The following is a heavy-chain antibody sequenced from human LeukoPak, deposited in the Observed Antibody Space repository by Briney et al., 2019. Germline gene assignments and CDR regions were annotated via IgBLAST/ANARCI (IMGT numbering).Heavy chain of an antibody. Sequence: GGSLRLSCAASGFTFSGSAMHWVRQASGKGLEWVGRIRSKANSYATAYAASVKGRFTISRDDSKNTAYLQMNSLKTEDTAVYYCTRHTRAMVKGYYYYYMDVWGKGTTVTISS. V-gene: IGHV3-73*01. J-gene: IGHJ6*03. CDR3: TRHTRAMVKGYYYYYMDV. CDR2: IRSKANSYAT. D-gene: IGHD5-18*01. CDR1: GFTFSGSA.